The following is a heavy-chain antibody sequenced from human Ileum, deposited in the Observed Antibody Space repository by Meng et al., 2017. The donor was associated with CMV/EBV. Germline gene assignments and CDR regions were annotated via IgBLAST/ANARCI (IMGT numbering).Heavy chain of an antibody. J-gene: IGHJ4*02. D-gene: IGHD1/OR15-1a*01. Sequence: QVQRTQSGPGLVKPSQTLSLTCAISGDSVSSNIAAWNWIRQSPSRGLEWLGRTYYRSKWYSDSAISVRSRLSVSPDTSRNQFSLQLTSVTPEDTAVYYCARGSHGTTVSLFDSWGQGILVTVSS. V-gene: IGHV6-1*01. CDR2: TYYRSKWYS. CDR3: ARGSHGTTVSLFDS. CDR1: GDSVSSNIAA.